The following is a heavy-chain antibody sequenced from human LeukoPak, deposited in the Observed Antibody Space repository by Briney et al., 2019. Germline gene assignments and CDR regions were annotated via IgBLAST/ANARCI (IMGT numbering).Heavy chain of an antibody. CDR1: GGSISSYY. CDR3: AGRAQTTGWSFDY. J-gene: IGHJ4*02. D-gene: IGHD6-19*01. CDR2: IYYSGST. V-gene: IGHV4-59*12. Sequence: KPSETLCLTCTVSGGSISSYYWSWIRQPPGKGLEWIGYIYYSGSTNYNPSLKSRVAMSVDTSKNQFSLDLSSVTAADTAVYYCAGRAQTTGWSFDYWGQGALVTVSS.